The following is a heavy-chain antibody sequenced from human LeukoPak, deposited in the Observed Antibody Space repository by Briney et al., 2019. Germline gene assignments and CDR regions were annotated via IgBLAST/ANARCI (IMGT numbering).Heavy chain of an antibody. V-gene: IGHV3-21*01. D-gene: IGHD2-8*01. CDR1: GFTFNTYT. CDR3: ARDPVMNWFDP. CDR2: ISSGSGYT. J-gene: IGHJ5*02. Sequence: GGSLRLSCAASGFTFNTYTMNWIRQAPGKGLEWVSSISSGSGYTYYADSVKGRFTISRDNAKNSLYLQMNSLRAEDTAVYYCARDPVMNWFDPWGQGTLVTVSS.